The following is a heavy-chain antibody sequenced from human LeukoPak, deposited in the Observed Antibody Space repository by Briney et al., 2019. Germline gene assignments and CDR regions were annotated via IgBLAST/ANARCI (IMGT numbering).Heavy chain of an antibody. CDR2: ISSSSSYI. J-gene: IGHJ4*02. V-gene: IGHV3-21*01. D-gene: IGHD3-10*01. CDR3: ARGMYYYGSGSSFDN. Sequence: GGSLRLSCAASGFTFSSYNMNWVRQAPGKGLEWVSSISSSSSYIYYADSVKGRFTISRDNAKNSLYLQMNSLRAEDAAVYYCARGMYYYGSGSSFDNWGQGTLVTVSS. CDR1: GFTFSSYN.